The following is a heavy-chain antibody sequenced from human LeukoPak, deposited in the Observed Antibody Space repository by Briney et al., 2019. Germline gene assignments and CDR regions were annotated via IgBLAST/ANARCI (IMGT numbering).Heavy chain of an antibody. CDR2: ISSSGSTI. CDR3: ARDFEGVHRTTNSYTYYYYMDV. J-gene: IGHJ6*03. V-gene: IGHV3-11*01. CDR1: GFTFSDYY. Sequence: GGSLRLSCAASGFTFSDYYMSWIRQAPGKGLEWVSYISSSGSTIYYADSVKGRFTISRDNSKNTVYLQMNSLRAEDTAVYYCARDFEGVHRTTNSYTYYYYMDVWGKGTTVIVSS. D-gene: IGHD2/OR15-2a*01.